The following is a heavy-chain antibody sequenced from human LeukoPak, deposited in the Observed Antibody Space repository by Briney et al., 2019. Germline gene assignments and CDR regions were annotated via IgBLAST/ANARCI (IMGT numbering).Heavy chain of an antibody. CDR1: GGSISNTNW. CDR2: FNLQGST. V-gene: IGHV4-4*02. CDR3: AREGGPYRPLDY. J-gene: IGHJ4*02. Sequence: SETLSLTCGVSGGSISNTNWWTWVRQPPGKGLEWIGEFNLQGSTNYNPSLKRRVAISVDKSENHISLKLTSVTAADTAVYYCAREGGPYRPLDYSGQGTLVTVAS.